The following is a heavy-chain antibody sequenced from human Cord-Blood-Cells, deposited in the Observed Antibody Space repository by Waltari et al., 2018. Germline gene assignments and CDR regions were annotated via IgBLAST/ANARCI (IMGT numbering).Heavy chain of an antibody. Sequence: QVQLVQSGAEVKKPGASVKVSCKASGYTFTSYDINWVRQATGQGLEWMGWMNPNRCNTGYAQKFQGRVTITRNTSISTAYMELSSLRSEDTAVYYCARGVYYDFWSGYNWFDPWGQGTLVTVSS. CDR3: ARGVYYDFWSGYNWFDP. D-gene: IGHD3-3*01. CDR2: MNPNRCNT. J-gene: IGHJ5*02. V-gene: IGHV1-8*03. CDR1: GYTFTSYD.